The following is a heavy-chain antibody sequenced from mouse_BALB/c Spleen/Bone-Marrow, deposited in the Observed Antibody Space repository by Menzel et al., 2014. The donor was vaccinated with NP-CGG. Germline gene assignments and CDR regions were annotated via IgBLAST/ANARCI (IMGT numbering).Heavy chain of an antibody. D-gene: IGHD1-2*01. CDR1: GFGFSSSD. J-gene: IGHJ2*01. CDR2: ISSGGGST. V-gene: IGHV5-12-1*01. CDR3: ATHYYGRFDY. Sequence: EVMLAESGGGLVKPGGSLKLSCAASGFGFSSSDMSWVRQTPEKRLEWVAYISSGGGSTYYPDTVKGRFTIPRDNAKNPLYLQMSSLKSEDTAMYYCATHYYGRFDYWGQGTTLTVSS.